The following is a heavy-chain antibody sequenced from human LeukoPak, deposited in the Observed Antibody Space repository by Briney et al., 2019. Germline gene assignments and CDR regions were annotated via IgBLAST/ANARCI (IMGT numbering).Heavy chain of an antibody. D-gene: IGHD6-19*01. CDR1: GGSISSGDYY. J-gene: IGHJ3*02. CDR2: IYYSGST. V-gene: IGHV4-30-4*01. CDR3: ARSFSGWYGLDAFDI. Sequence: SETLSLTCTVSGGSISSGDYYWSWIRQPPGKGLEWIGYIYYSGSTYYNPSLKGRVTISVDTSKNQFSLKLSSVTAADTAVYYCARSFSGWYGLDAFDIWGQGTMVTVSS.